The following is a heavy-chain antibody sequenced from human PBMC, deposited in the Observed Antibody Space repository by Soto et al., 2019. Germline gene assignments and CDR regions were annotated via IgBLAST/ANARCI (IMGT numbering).Heavy chain of an antibody. Sequence: SVKVSCKASGGTFSSYTISWVRQAPGQGLEWMGRIIPILGIANYAQKFQGRVTITADKSTSTAYMELSSLRSEDTAVYYCARVYYDFWSGYRRSEKPLDYWGQGTLVTVSS. CDR1: GGTFSSYT. CDR3: ARVYYDFWSGYRRSEKPLDY. D-gene: IGHD3-3*01. V-gene: IGHV1-69*02. J-gene: IGHJ4*02. CDR2: IIPILGIA.